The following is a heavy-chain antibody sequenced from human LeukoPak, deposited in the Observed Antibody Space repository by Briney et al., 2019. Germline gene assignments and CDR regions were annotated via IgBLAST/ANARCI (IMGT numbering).Heavy chain of an antibody. V-gene: IGHV4-4*02. D-gene: IGHD6-13*01. CDR3: ARHPRGYSSSWADAFDI. CDR1: GGSISSSNW. Sequence: SGTLSLTCAVSGGSISSSNWWSWVRQPPGKGLEWIGEIYHSGSTNYNPSLKSRVTISVDTSKNQFSLKLTSVTAADTAVYYCARHPRGYSSSWADAFDIWGQGTMVTVSS. CDR2: IYHSGST. J-gene: IGHJ3*02.